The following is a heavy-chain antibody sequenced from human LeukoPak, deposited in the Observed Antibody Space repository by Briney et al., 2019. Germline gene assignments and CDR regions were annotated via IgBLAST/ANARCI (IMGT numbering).Heavy chain of an antibody. Sequence: PAETLPLTCAVYGGPFSGLYWSWIRLSPGKGLEWIGEINRSGVTDYNPSLKSRVTISGDTSKNQFSLRLRSMTAADTAVYYCARAGRGGGMFWGQGTLVTVSA. CDR3: ARAGRGGGMF. J-gene: IGHJ4*02. CDR2: INRSGVT. V-gene: IGHV4-34*01. CDR1: GGPFSGLY. D-gene: IGHD2-15*01.